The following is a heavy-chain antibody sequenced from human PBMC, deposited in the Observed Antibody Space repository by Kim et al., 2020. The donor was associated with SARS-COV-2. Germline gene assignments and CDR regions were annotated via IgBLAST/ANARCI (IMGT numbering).Heavy chain of an antibody. J-gene: IGHJ4*02. D-gene: IGHD3-16*01. Sequence: GGSLRLSCAASGFTFSNYEMNWVRQAPGKGLEWVSYISSSGGFIHYTDSVKGRFTISRDNAKNSLHLQMHSLRAEDTATYYCAKSRWGGGDYRDYFDYWGQGTLVTVSS. V-gene: IGHV3-48*03. CDR3: AKSRWGGGDYRDYFDY. CDR1: GFTFSNYE. CDR2: ISSSGGFI.